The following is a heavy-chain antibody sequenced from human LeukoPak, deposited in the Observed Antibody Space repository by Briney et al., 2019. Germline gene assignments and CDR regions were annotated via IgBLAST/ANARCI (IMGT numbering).Heavy chain of an antibody. D-gene: IGHD3-9*01. CDR2: IYSGGST. Sequence: GGSLRLSCAASGFTVSSNYMSWVRQAPGKGLEWVSVIYSGGSTYYADSVKGGFTISRDNSKNTLYLQMNSLRAEDTAVYYCARDVSGISTGSHAFDIWGQGTMVTVSS. CDR3: ARDVSGISTGSHAFDI. J-gene: IGHJ3*02. V-gene: IGHV3-66*01. CDR1: GFTVSSNY.